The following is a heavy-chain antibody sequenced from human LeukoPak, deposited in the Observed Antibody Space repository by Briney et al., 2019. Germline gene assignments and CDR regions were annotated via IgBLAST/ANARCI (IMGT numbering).Heavy chain of an antibody. CDR3: ARVRMWSGEFL. J-gene: IGHJ4*02. CDR1: GFSFSDYY. V-gene: IGHV3-11*01. D-gene: IGHD3-10*01. Sequence: GGSLRLSCVASGFSFSDYYMSWIRQAPGKGLEWISYIASSGSTTEYHADSVKGRFTISRDNAKNSLYLQMNSLRADDTAIYYCARVRMWSGEFLWGQGTLVTVSS. CDR2: IASSGSTTE.